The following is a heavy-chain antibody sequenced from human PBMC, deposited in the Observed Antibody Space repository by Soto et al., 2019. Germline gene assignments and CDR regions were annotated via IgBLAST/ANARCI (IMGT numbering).Heavy chain of an antibody. V-gene: IGHV4-59*01. Sequence: SETLSLTCTVSGGSISSYYWSWIRQPPGKGLEWIGYIYYSGSTNYNPSLKSRVTISVDTSKNQFSLKLSSVTAADTAVYYRARATGYSSSWRPRFDPWGQGTLVTVSS. CDR1: GGSISSYY. CDR3: ARATGYSSSWRPRFDP. J-gene: IGHJ5*02. D-gene: IGHD6-13*01. CDR2: IYYSGST.